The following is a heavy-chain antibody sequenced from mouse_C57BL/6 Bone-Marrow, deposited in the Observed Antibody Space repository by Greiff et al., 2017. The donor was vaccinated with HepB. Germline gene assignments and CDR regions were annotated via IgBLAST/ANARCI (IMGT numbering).Heavy chain of an antibody. J-gene: IGHJ4*01. Sequence: VKLVESGAELAKPGASVKLSCKASGYTFTSYWMHWVKQRPGQGLEWIGYINPSSGYTKYNQKFKDKATLTADKSSSTAYMQLSSLTYEDSAVYNCARKRIRYDQAMDYWGQGTSVTVSS. CDR3: ARKRIRYDQAMDY. D-gene: IGHD2-12*01. V-gene: IGHV1-7*01. CDR2: INPSSGYT. CDR1: GYTFTSYW.